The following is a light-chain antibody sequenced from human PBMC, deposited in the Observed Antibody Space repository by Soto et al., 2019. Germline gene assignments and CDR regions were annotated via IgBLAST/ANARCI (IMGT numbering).Light chain of an antibody. V-gene: IGKV4-1*01. CDR2: WAS. CDR3: HQYYDSPIT. CDR1: QSVFYSSNNKTY. Sequence: DIVMTQSPEFLAVSLGERATINCKSSQSVFYSSNNKTYLNWYQQKPGQPPTLLIYWASIRESGVPERFSGSGSGTDFTLTISSVQAEVVAVDSCHQYYDSPITFGQGTRLAIK. J-gene: IGKJ5*01.